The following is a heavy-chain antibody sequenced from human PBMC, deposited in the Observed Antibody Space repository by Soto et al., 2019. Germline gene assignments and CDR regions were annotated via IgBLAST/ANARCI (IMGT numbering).Heavy chain of an antibody. CDR2: IIPIFGTA. CDR1: GGTFSSYA. D-gene: IGHD3-3*01. Sequence: ASVKVSCKASGGTFSSYAISWVRQAPGQGLEWMGGIIPIFGTANYAQKFQGRVTITADESTSTAYMELSSLRSEDTAVYYCARGIPFLGWLGYYFDYWGQGTLVTVSS. J-gene: IGHJ4*02. CDR3: ARGIPFLGWLGYYFDY. V-gene: IGHV1-69*13.